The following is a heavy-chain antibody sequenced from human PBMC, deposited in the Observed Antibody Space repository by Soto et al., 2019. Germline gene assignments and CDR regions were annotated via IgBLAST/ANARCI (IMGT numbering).Heavy chain of an antibody. Sequence: EVQLVESGGGLVQPGGSLRLSCVASGFTIENSVMHWVRQTPGKGLMWVSRITGAGDGTLYADSVQGRFTISRDNAKNTVHLHMTGLRVEETAVYYCARAQKWRQLSLNVFDLWGQGTTVTVSS. CDR3: ARAQKWRQLSLNVFDL. J-gene: IGHJ3*01. D-gene: IGHD5-18*01. V-gene: IGHV3-74*01. CDR1: GFTIENSV. CDR2: ITGAGDGT.